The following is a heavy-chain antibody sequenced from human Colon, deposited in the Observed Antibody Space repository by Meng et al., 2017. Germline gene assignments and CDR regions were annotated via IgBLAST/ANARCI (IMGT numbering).Heavy chain of an antibody. V-gene: IGHV4-30-2*06. CDR3: ARGYRGSTYFAY. CDR2: IYDNGET. Sequence: QLQLQESGSRLVKPSQTLSLTCAVSGDSVTTTLSSWSWIRQSPGKGLEWIGNIYDNGETYYSPSLRSRVTISVDRSNNQFSLNLNSVTAADTAVYFCARGYRGSTYFAYWGQGILVTVSS. CDR1: GDSVTTTLSS. J-gene: IGHJ4*02. D-gene: IGHD3-16*01.